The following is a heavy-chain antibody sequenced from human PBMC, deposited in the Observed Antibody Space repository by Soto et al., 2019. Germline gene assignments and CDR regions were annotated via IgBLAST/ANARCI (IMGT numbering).Heavy chain of an antibody. CDR3: ARGPRSSSLYYYYYYGMDV. D-gene: IGHD6-6*01. J-gene: IGHJ6*02. CDR2: IYPGDSDT. V-gene: IGHV5-51*01. CDR1: GYSFTSYW. Sequence: GESLKISCRGSGYSFTSYWIGWVRQMPGKGLEWMGIIYPGDSDTRYSPSFQGQVTISADKSISTAYLQWSSLKASDTAMYYCARGPRSSSLYYYYYYGMDVWGQGTTVT.